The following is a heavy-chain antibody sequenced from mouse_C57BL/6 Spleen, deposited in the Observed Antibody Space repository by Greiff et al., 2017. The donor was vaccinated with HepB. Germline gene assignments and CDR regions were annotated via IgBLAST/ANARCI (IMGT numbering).Heavy chain of an antibody. CDR1: GYAFSSSW. CDR2: IYPGDGDT. Sequence: QVQLQQSGPELVKPGASVKISCKASGYAFSSSWMNWVKQRPGKGLEWIGRIYPGDGDTNYNGKFKGKATLTADKSSSTAYMQLSSPTSEDAAVYFCARSVLGDYAMDYWGQGTSVTVSS. CDR3: ARSVLGDYAMDY. D-gene: IGHD4-1*01. V-gene: IGHV1-82*01. J-gene: IGHJ4*01.